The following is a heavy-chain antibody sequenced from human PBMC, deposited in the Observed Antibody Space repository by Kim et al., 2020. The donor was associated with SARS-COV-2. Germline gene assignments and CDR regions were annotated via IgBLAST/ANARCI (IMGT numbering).Heavy chain of an antibody. Sequence: SETLSLTCTVSGGSISSYYWSWIRQPPGKGLEWIGYIYYSGSTNYNPSLKSRVTISVDTSKNQFSLKLSSVTAADTAVYYCARVRELDDYVWGSYHEGAFDIWGQGTMVTVSS. CDR1: GGSISSYY. J-gene: IGHJ3*02. V-gene: IGHV4-59*01. D-gene: IGHD3-16*02. CDR2: IYYSGST. CDR3: ARVRELDDYVWGSYHEGAFDI.